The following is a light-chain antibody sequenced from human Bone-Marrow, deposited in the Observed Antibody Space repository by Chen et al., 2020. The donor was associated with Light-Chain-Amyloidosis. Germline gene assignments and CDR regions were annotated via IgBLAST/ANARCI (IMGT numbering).Light chain of an antibody. Sequence: QSALTHPASVAGSVGQSITISCTGTSTDVGHYNLVSWYQQHPGEAPKLMIYEDSERPSGVSNRFSGSKSGNTASLTISGLQTEDQADYYCCSSSDTDTLIFGTGTRLTVL. CDR1: STDVGHYNL. CDR3: CSSSDTDTLI. J-gene: IGLJ2*01. V-gene: IGLV2-23*01. CDR2: EDS.